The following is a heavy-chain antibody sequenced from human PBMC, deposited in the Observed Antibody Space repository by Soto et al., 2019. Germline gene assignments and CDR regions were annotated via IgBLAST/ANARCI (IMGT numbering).Heavy chain of an antibody. CDR3: AKMEANIAVAGPPRNLGLDV. Sequence: EVQLLESGGGLVQPGGSLRLSCAASGFTFSSYAMSWVRQAPGKGLEWVSAISGSGGSTYYADSVKGRFTISRDNPKNTLYVKMNSQRAEDTDVYYCAKMEANIAVAGPPRNLGLDVWVQGTTVTVSS. CDR2: ISGSGGST. V-gene: IGHV3-23*01. CDR1: GFTFSSYA. J-gene: IGHJ6*02. D-gene: IGHD6-19*01.